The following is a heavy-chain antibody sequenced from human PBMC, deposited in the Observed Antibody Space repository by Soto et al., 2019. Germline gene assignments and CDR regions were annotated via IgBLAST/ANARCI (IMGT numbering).Heavy chain of an antibody. V-gene: IGHV4-31*03. CDR2: MYYSGIT. J-gene: IGHJ5*02. Sequence: SETLSLTCTVSGGSISSGGYYWTWIRQHPGKGLEWIGYMYYSGITYYNPSLKSRVTISLDASENQFSLRLSSVTAADTAVYYCARSVFPWGQGTLVTVSS. CDR1: GGSISSGGYY. CDR3: ARSVFP.